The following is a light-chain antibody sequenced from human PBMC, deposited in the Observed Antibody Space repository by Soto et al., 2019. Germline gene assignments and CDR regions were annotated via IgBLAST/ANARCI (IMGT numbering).Light chain of an antibody. J-gene: IGLJ2*01. CDR2: EVS. Sequence: QSALTQPPSASGAPGQSVTISCTGTSSDVGGSNYVSWYQQHPGKAPKHMIYEVSKRPSGVPDRVTGSNSGNTASLTVSGLQAEDEADYYCSSYAGSNNLVVFGGGTKVTVL. CDR1: SSDVGGSNY. V-gene: IGLV2-8*01. CDR3: SSYAGSNNLVV.